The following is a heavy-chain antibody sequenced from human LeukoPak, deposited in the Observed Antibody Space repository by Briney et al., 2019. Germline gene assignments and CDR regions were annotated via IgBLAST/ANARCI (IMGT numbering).Heavy chain of an antibody. CDR2: IYYSGST. CDR3: ARAMQLWFGELDFY. Sequence: SETLSLTCTVSGGSISSSSYYWGWIRQPPGKGLEWIGSIYYSGSTYYNPSLKSRVTISVDTSKNQFSLKLSSVTAADTAVYYCARAMQLWFGELDFYWGQGTLVTVSS. D-gene: IGHD3-10*01. V-gene: IGHV4-39*07. CDR1: GGSISSSSYY. J-gene: IGHJ4*02.